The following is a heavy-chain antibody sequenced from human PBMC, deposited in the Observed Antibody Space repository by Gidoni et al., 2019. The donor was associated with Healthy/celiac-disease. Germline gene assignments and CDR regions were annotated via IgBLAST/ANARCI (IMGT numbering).Heavy chain of an antibody. CDR2: IYYSGST. D-gene: IGHD3-9*01. V-gene: IGHV4-31*03. Sequence: QLQLQESGPGLVKPSQTLSLTCTVSGGSISSGGYYWSWIRQHPGKGLEWIGYIYYSGSTYYNPSLKSRVTISVDTSKNQFSLKLSSVTAADTAVYYCARGSSDILTGYFRFDYWGQGTLVTVSS. CDR1: GGSISSGGYY. J-gene: IGHJ4*02. CDR3: ARGSSDILTGYFRFDY.